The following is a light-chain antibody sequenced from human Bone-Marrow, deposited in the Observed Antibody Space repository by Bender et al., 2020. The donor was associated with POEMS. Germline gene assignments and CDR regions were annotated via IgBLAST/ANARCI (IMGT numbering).Light chain of an antibody. J-gene: IGLJ2*01. CDR3: CSYAGSGVI. V-gene: IGLV1-40*01. CDR1: SSNIGAGYD. Sequence: QSVLTQPPSVSGAPGQRVIISCSGSSSNIGAGYDVHWYQQLPGTAPKLLIFGNNNRPSGVPDRFSGSKSGTSASLAITGLQAEDEADYYCCSYAGSGVIFGGGTKLTVL. CDR2: GNN.